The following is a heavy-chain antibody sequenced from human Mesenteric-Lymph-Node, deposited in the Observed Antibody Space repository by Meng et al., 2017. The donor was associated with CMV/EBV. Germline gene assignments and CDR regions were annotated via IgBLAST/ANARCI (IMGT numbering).Heavy chain of an antibody. J-gene: IGHJ6*02. Sequence: GESLKISCAASGFTVSNPYMSWVRQAPGKGLEWVSSISSSSYIYYADSVKGRFTISRDNAKNSLYLQMNSLRAEDTAVYYCARDTYSSSPAYYGMDVWGQGTTVTVSS. V-gene: IGHV3-69-1*01. CDR3: ARDTYSSSPAYYGMDV. CDR2: ISSSSYI. D-gene: IGHD6-6*01. CDR1: GFTVSNPY.